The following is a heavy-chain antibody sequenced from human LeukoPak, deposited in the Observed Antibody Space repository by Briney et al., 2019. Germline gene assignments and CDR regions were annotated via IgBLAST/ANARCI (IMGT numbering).Heavy chain of an antibody. CDR3: AKDRDYDSSGAFDY. Sequence: GGSLRLSCAASGFTFSSYAMSWVRQAPGKELEWVSAICGSGGSRYYADSVKGRFTISRDNSKNTLYLQMNSLRAEDTAVYYCAKDRDYDSSGAFDYWGQGTLVTVSS. J-gene: IGHJ4*02. CDR1: GFTFSSYA. CDR2: ICGSGGSR. D-gene: IGHD3-22*01. V-gene: IGHV3-23*01.